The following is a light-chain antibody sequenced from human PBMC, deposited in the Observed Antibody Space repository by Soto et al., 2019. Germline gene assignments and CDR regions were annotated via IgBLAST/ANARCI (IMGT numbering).Light chain of an antibody. V-gene: IGKV3-15*01. CDR2: GAS. CDR3: QHYNERPLT. CDR1: QSIRTN. J-gene: IGKJ4*01. Sequence: EIVMTQSPATLSVSPGERAARCCRASQSIRTNLAWYQQKPGQAPRLLIFGASTRAIAIPARFSGSGSGTEFTLTISSLQSEDFAVYYCQHYNERPLTFGGGTKVDIK.